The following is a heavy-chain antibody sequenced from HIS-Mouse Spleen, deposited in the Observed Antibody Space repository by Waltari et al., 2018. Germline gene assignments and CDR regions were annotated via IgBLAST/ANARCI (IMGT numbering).Heavy chain of an antibody. CDR3: AREIPYSSSWYDWYFDL. V-gene: IGHV4-39*07. CDR1: GGSISSSSYY. CDR2: SYYSGST. J-gene: IGHJ2*01. Sequence: QLQLQESGPGLVKPSETLSLPCTVPGGSISSSSYYWGWIRQPPRKGVEWIGSSYYSGSTYYNPSLKSRVTISVDTSKNQFSLKLSSVTAADTAVYYCAREIPYSSSWYDWYFDLWGRGTLVTVSS. D-gene: IGHD6-13*01.